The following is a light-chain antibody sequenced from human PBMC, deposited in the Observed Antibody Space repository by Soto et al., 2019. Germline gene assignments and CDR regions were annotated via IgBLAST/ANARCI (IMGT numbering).Light chain of an antibody. J-gene: IGLJ1*01. CDR2: EVN. V-gene: IGLV2-14*01. CDR3: GSWDSSLSAYV. CDR1: SSDIGAYDY. Sequence: QSALTQPASLSGSLGQSITISCTGTSSDIGAYDYVSWFQQHPGKAPKLMISEVNNRPSGVSNRFSGSKSGNTAYLTISGLQVEDEADYYCGSWDSSLSAYVFGTGTKMTVL.